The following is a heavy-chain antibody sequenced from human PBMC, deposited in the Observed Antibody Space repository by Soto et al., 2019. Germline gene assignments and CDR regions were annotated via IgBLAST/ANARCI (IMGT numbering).Heavy chain of an antibody. Sequence: ASVKVSCKASGYTFTSYAMHWVRQAPGQRLEWMGRINAGNGNTKYSQKFQGRVTITRDTSASTAYMELSSLRSEDTAVYYCARDLWDFWSGSYDYWGQGTLVTVSS. D-gene: IGHD3-3*01. CDR1: GYTFTSYA. CDR2: INAGNGNT. CDR3: ARDLWDFWSGSYDY. V-gene: IGHV1-3*01. J-gene: IGHJ4*02.